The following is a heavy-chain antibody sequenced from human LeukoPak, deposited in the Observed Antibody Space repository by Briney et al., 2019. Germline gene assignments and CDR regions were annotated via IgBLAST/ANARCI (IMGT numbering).Heavy chain of an antibody. D-gene: IGHD3-22*01. V-gene: IGHV5-51*01. CDR2: IYPGDSDT. J-gene: IGHJ4*02. CDR1: GYSFTSYW. CDR3: ARHTIIYDSSGYYYGPVEIVDY. Sequence: GESLKISCKGSGYSFTSYWIGWVRQMPGKGLEWMGIIYPGDSDTRYSPSFQGQVTISADKSISTAYLQWSSLKASDTAMYYCARHTIIYDSSGYYYGPVEIVDYWGQGTLVTVSS.